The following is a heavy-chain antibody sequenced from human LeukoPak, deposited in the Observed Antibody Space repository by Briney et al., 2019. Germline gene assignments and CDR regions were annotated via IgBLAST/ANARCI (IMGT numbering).Heavy chain of an antibody. D-gene: IGHD2-2*01. CDR2: INLNSGDT. J-gene: IGHJ4*02. Sequence: TSVKVSCKASGYTFTAYYMHWVRQAPGQGLEFMGWINLNSGDTKYAQKFQGRVTLTRDTSISTAYMELSGLRAGDTAVYFCARAYAGSPFDYWGQGTLVTVSS. CDR1: GYTFTAYY. V-gene: IGHV1-2*02. CDR3: ARAYAGSPFDY.